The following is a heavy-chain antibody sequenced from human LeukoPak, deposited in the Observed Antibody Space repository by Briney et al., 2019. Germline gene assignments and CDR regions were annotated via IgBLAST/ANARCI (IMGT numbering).Heavy chain of an antibody. CDR1: GFTFSSYT. V-gene: IGHV3-21*01. CDR3: AKDRLISGRCYEVQE. CDR2: ITSSSYI. D-gene: IGHD1-26*01. J-gene: IGHJ4*02. Sequence: GGSLRLSCAASGFTFSSYTMNWVRQAPGKGLEWVSSITSSSYIYYSDSVKGRFTISRDNAKNSLYLQMNSLRAEDTAVYYCAKDRLISGRCYEVQEWGQGTLVSVSS.